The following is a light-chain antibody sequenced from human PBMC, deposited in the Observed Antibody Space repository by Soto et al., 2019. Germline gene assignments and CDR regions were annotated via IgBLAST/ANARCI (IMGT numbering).Light chain of an antibody. Sequence: DIQMTQSPSSLSASVGDRVTITCQASQDISNYLNWYQQKPGKAPKLLSYAASNLETGVPSRFIESGSVTDFTFPMSCRQPDAITRDYCQQDDNLLHFGGGTKGEIK. CDR1: QDISNY. CDR3: QQDDNLLH. V-gene: IGKV1-33*01. CDR2: AAS. J-gene: IGKJ4*01.